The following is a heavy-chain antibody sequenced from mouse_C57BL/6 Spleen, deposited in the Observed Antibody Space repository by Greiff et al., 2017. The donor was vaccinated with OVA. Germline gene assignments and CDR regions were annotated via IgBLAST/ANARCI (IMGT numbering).Heavy chain of an antibody. Sequence: DVQLVESGGGLVKPGGSLKLSCAASGFTFSSYTMSWVRQTPEKRLEWVATISGGGGNTYYPDSVKGRFTISRDNAKNTLYLQMSSLRSEDTALYYCARQGTYYSNLSFDYWGQGTTLTVSS. CDR1: GFTFSSYT. CDR2: ISGGGGNT. CDR3: ARQGTYYSNLSFDY. D-gene: IGHD2-5*01. V-gene: IGHV5-9*01. J-gene: IGHJ2*01.